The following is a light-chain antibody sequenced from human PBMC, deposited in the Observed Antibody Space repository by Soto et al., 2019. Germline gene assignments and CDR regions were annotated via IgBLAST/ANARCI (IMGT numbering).Light chain of an antibody. J-gene: IGKJ1*01. CDR1: QSLLHSNGYNY. Sequence: DIVMTQSPLSLPVTPGEPASISCRSSQSLLHSNGYNYLDWYLQKPGQSPQLLIYLGSNRASGVPDRFSGSGSGTDFTLKISRVEAEDVGVYYCVQALQSPPWTFGQGTKVDIK. V-gene: IGKV2-28*01. CDR2: LGS. CDR3: VQALQSPPWT.